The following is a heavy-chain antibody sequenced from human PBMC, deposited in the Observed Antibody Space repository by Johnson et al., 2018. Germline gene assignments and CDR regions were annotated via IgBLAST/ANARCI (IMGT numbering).Heavy chain of an antibody. CDR3: AENRRPDIVVVPAAIRNYGMDV. Sequence: QVQLVESGGGVVQPGRSLRLSCAASGFTFSTYGMHWVRQAPGKGLEWVAVIWYDGSNKYYADSVKGRFTLPRDNSKNTLYLQMNSLRAEDTAVYYCAENRRPDIVVVPAAIRNYGMDVWGQGTTVTVSS. CDR2: IWYDGSNK. CDR1: GFTFSTYG. D-gene: IGHD2-2*02. J-gene: IGHJ6*02. V-gene: IGHV3-33*06.